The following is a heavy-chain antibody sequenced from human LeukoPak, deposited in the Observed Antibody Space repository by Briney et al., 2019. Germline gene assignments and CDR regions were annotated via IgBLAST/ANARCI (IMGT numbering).Heavy chain of an antibody. J-gene: IGHJ4*02. CDR2: ISWNSGSI. Sequence: GGSLRLSCAASGFTFDDYAMHWVRQAPGKGLEWVSGISWNSGSIGYADSVKGRFTISRDNSKNTLYLQMNSLRAEDTAVYYCANYGDYEVSNYWGQGTLVTVSS. CDR1: GFTFDDYA. V-gene: IGHV3-9*01. CDR3: ANYGDYEVSNY. D-gene: IGHD4-17*01.